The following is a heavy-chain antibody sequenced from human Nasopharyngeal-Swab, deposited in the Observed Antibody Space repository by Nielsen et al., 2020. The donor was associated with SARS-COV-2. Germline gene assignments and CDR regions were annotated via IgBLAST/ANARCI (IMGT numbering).Heavy chain of an antibody. J-gene: IGHJ4*02. CDR1: GFTFSDHS. CDR2: ISGSGSTP. CDR3: TRGDGALTYFDY. Sequence: GESLKISCAASGFTFSDHSMIWVRQAPGQGLEWVSYISGSGSTPYYADSVKGRITVSRDNAKSSVYLQMSSLRDEDTAVYYCTRGDGALTYFDYWGQGTLVSVSS. D-gene: IGHD4-17*01. V-gene: IGHV3-48*02.